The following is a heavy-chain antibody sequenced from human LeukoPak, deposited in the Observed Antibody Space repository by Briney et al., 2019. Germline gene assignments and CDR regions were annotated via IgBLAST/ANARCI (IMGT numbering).Heavy chain of an antibody. CDR3: ARSHTPQYYYDSSGLYY. Sequence: SETLSLTCTVSGGSISSYYWSWIRQPPGKGLEWIGEINHSGSTNYNPSLKSRVTISVDTSKNQFSLKLSSVTAADTAVYYCARSHTPQYYYDSSGLYYWGQGTLVTVSS. CDR2: INHSGST. CDR1: GGSISSYY. V-gene: IGHV4-34*01. J-gene: IGHJ4*02. D-gene: IGHD3-22*01.